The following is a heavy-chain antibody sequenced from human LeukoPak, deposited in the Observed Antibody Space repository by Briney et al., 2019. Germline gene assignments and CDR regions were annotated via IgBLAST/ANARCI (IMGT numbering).Heavy chain of an antibody. CDR3: ARGLGTSPPFDY. J-gene: IGHJ4*02. V-gene: IGHV3-30*03. D-gene: IGHD2-2*01. CDR1: GFTFSSYG. Sequence: PGGSLRLSCAVSGFTFSSYGMHWVRQAPGKGLECVAVISYDGSNKYYADSVKGRFTISRDNSKNTLYLQMNSLRAEDTAVYYCARGLGTSPPFDYWGQGTLVTVSS. CDR2: ISYDGSNK.